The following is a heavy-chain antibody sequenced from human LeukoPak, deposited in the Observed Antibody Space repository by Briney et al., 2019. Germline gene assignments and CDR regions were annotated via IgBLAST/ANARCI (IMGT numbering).Heavy chain of an antibody. CDR2: MNPNSGNT. CDR3: ARGRLDGSGSYEP. CDR1: GYTFTSYD. J-gene: IGHJ4*02. D-gene: IGHD3-10*01. V-gene: IGHV1-8*01. Sequence: ASVKVSCKPSGYTFTSYDINWVRQATGQGLEWMGWMNPNSGNTGYAQKFQARVSMTRNTSISTAYMELRRLRSEDTAVYYWARGRLDGSGSYEPWGEGTLVTVSS.